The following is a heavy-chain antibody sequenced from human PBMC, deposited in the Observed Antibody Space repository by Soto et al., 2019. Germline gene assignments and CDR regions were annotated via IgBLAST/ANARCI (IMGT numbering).Heavy chain of an antibody. CDR2: ISGSGANT. CDR3: AKLSENPYSGSYSDY. CDR1: GFTFSSYA. D-gene: IGHD1-26*01. V-gene: IGHV3-23*01. Sequence: EVQLLESGGGLVQPGGSLRLGGSLRLSCAASGFTFSSYAMGWVRQAPGKGLEWVSAISGSGANTYYADSVKGRFAISRDNSKNTLYLQMNSLRTEDTAVYYCAKLSENPYSGSYSDYWGQGTLVTVSS. J-gene: IGHJ4*02.